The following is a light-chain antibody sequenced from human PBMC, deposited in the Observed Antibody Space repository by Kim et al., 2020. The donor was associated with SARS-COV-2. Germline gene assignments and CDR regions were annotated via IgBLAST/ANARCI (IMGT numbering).Light chain of an antibody. Sequence: GQSVTIPCTGTSSDVGDYNYVSWYQQHPGKAPKLIIYEVNKRPSGIPDRFSGSKSGNTASLTVSGLQAEDEADYYCSSYVGNNNFVFGLGTKVTVL. CDR1: SSDVGDYNY. J-gene: IGLJ1*01. CDR2: EVN. CDR3: SSYVGNNNFV. V-gene: IGLV2-8*01.